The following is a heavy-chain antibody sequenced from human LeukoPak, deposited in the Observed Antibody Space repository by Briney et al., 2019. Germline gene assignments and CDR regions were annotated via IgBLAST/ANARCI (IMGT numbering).Heavy chain of an antibody. V-gene: IGHV3-30*02. Sequence: GGSLRLSCAASGFTFSGYGMHWVRQAPGKGLEWVAFIRYDGSNKYYADSVKGRFTISRDNSKNTLYLQMNSLRAEDTAVYYCAKDSGLVYYYMDVWGKGTKVTVSS. CDR2: IRYDGSNK. J-gene: IGHJ6*03. D-gene: IGHD3-10*01. CDR1: GFTFSGYG. CDR3: AKDSGLVYYYMDV.